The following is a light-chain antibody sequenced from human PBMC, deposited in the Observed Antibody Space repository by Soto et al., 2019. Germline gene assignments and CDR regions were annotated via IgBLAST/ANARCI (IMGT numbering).Light chain of an antibody. J-gene: IGKJ1*01. CDR1: YTISSSY. V-gene: IGKV3-15*01. CDR2: GAS. CDR3: HQYHGWPWT. Sequence: ERVMTQSPVTVSFSRGERATLSSSVVYTISSSYLAWYQQRPGQAPRLLIHGASTRATGVPARFSGSGSGTEFTLTITGLQSEDSAIYYCHQYHGWPWTFGQGTKVDIK.